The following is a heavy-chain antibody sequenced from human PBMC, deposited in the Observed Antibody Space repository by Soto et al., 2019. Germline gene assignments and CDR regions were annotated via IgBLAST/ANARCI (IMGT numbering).Heavy chain of an antibody. D-gene: IGHD3-16*01. CDR1: GGTFSSYA. CDR2: IIPIFGTA. V-gene: IGHV1-69*01. J-gene: IGHJ4*02. Sequence: QVQLVQSGAEVKKPGSSVKVSCKASGGTFSSYAISWVRQAPGQVLEWMGGIIPIFGTANYAQKFQERFTLSAEESTSTGYMELSSLRSEDTAVYYCERDRRVGGGFDYWGQGTLVTVSS. CDR3: ERDRRVGGGFDY.